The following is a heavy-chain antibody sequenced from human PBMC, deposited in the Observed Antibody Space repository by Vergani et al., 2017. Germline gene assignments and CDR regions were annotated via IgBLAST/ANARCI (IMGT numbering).Heavy chain of an antibody. CDR3: ATIGYRRWGYYFDY. J-gene: IGHJ4*02. Sequence: QVQLQESGPGLVKTPGTLSLTCAVSGDSISSNNCWTWVRQPPGKGLEWIGEICHTEDTKYSPSLKSRVTVSVDQCRNLFSRRLKSVTAADTAVYYCATIGYRRWGYYFDYWGQGILVTVSS. V-gene: IGHV4-4*03. CDR2: ICHTEDT. D-gene: IGHD2-2*02. CDR1: GDSISSNNC.